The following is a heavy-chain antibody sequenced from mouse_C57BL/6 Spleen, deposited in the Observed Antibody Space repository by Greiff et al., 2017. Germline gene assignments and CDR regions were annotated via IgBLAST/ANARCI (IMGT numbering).Heavy chain of an antibody. CDR1: GFTFSDYG. D-gene: IGHD2-4*01. Sequence: EVHLVESGGGLVKPGGSLKLSCAASGFTFSDYGMHWVRQAPEKGLEWVAYISSGSSTIYYADTVKGRFTLSRDNAKNTLFLQMTSLRSEDTAMYYCARTGLRQGYYFDYWGQGTTLTVSS. V-gene: IGHV5-17*01. J-gene: IGHJ2*01. CDR3: ARTGLRQGYYFDY. CDR2: ISSGSSTI.